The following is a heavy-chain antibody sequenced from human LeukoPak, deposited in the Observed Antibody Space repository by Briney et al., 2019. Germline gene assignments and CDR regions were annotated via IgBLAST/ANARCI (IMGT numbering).Heavy chain of an antibody. Sequence: ASVKVSCQASGYTFTGYYMHWVRQAPGQGLEWMGWINPNSGGTNYAQKFQRRVTMTRDTSISTAYMELSRLRSDDTAVYYCARSSYYYDSSGRWFDPWGQGNLVTVSS. D-gene: IGHD3-22*01. CDR1: GYTFTGYY. CDR3: ARSSYYYDSSGRWFDP. J-gene: IGHJ5*02. V-gene: IGHV1-2*02. CDR2: INPNSGGT.